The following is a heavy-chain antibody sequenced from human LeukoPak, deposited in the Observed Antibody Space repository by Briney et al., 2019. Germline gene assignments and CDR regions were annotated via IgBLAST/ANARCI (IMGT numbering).Heavy chain of an antibody. CDR1: GYTRTILS. D-gene: IGHD4-17*01. J-gene: IGHJ4*02. CDR3: ATALTLRGEYYFDY. Sequence: ASVKVSCKVSGYTRTILSMHWVRQAPGQGLEWRGGFDPEDGETSYAQKFQGRVTMTEDTSTDTAYMELSSLRSEDTAVYYCATALTLRGEYYFDYWGQGTLVTVSS. V-gene: IGHV1-24*01. CDR2: FDPEDGET.